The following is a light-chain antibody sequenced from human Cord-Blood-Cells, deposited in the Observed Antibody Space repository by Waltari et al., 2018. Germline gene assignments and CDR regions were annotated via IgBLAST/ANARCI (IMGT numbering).Light chain of an antibody. Sequence: EIVLTQSPATLSLSPGERATLPCRASQSVSSYLAWYQQKPGQAPRLLIYDASNRATGIPARFSGGGSGTDFTRTISSLEPEDFAVYYCQQRSNWPPITFGQGTRLEIK. CDR2: DAS. CDR1: QSVSSY. CDR3: QQRSNWPPIT. V-gene: IGKV3-11*01. J-gene: IGKJ5*01.